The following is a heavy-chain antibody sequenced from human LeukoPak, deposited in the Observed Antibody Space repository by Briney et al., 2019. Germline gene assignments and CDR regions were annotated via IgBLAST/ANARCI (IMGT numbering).Heavy chain of an antibody. J-gene: IGHJ4*02. D-gene: IGHD6-13*01. CDR3: ARYAAGTGSYFDY. Sequence: GRSLRLSRAASGFTFSSSGMNWVRQAPGKGLEWVSYISSSRSYIYYADSVKGRFTISRDNAKKSLYLQMNGLRAEDTAVYYCARYAAGTGSYFDYWGQGTLVTVSS. CDR2: ISSSRSYI. CDR1: GFTFSSSG. V-gene: IGHV3-21*01.